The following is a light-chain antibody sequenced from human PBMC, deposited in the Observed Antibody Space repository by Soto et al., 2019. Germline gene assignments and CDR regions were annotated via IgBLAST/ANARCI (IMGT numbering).Light chain of an antibody. V-gene: IGLV2-14*01. J-gene: IGLJ1*01. CDR3: TSYTNSSTYV. CDR2: GVS. CDR1: SSDVGNYNY. Sequence: QSALTQPASVSGSPVQSITISCTGTSSDVGNYNYVSWFQQRPDKAPKLMIYGVSSRPSGVSNRFSGSKSGNTASLTISGLQAEDEADYYCTSYTNSSTYVFGTGTKVTVL.